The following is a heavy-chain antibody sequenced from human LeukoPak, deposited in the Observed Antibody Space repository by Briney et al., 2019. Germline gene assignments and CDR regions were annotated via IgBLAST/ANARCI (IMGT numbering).Heavy chain of an antibody. CDR3: ASTLTYYYGSGSYYIDC. J-gene: IGHJ4*02. Sequence: SETLSLTCTVSGASIRSSSYYWGWIRQPPGRGLEWIGSIFYSGSTYYNPSIKSRVTISVDTSKNQFSLKLRSVTAADTAVYYCASTLTYYYGSGSYYIDCWGQGTLVTVSS. D-gene: IGHD3-10*01. CDR1: GASIRSSSYY. V-gene: IGHV4-39*01. CDR2: IFYSGST.